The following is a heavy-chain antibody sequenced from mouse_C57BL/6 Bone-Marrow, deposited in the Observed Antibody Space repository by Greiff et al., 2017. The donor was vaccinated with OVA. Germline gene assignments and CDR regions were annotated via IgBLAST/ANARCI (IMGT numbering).Heavy chain of an antibody. J-gene: IGHJ4*01. Sequence: VQLQQSGPELVKPGASVKISCKASGYSFTGYYMNWVKQSPEKSLEWIGEINPSTGGTTYNQKFKAKATLTVDKSSSTAYMQLKSLTSEDSAVYYCAKDAYYAMDYWGRGTSVTVSS. CDR3: AKDAYYAMDY. V-gene: IGHV1-42*01. CDR1: GYSFTGYY. CDR2: INPSTGGT.